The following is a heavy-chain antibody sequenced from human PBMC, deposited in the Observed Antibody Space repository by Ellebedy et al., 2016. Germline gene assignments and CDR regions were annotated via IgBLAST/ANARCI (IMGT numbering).Heavy chain of an antibody. CDR1: GFTFSSYA. CDR2: ISYDGSNK. J-gene: IGHJ4*02. D-gene: IGHD3-22*01. CDR3: ARAIGYYDTEVGGDYFDY. V-gene: IGHV3-30-3*01. Sequence: GGSLRLSCAASGFTFSSYAMHWVRQAPGKGLEWVAVISYDGSNKYYADSVKGRFTISRDNSKNTLYLQMNSLRAEDTAVYYCARAIGYYDTEVGGDYFDYWGQGTLVTVSS.